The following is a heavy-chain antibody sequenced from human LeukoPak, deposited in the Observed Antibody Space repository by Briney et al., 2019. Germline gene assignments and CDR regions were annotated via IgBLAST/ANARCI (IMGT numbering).Heavy chain of an antibody. Sequence: ASVKVSCKASGYTFTGYYMHWVRQATGQGLEWMGWMSPNSGDTGYAQKFQGRVTMTSDSSISTAFMELSSLRSEDTAIYYCVRTPPNWGFDYWGQGTLVTVSS. CDR3: VRTPPNWGFDY. D-gene: IGHD7-27*01. CDR2: MSPNSGDT. J-gene: IGHJ4*02. CDR1: GYTFTGYY. V-gene: IGHV1-8*02.